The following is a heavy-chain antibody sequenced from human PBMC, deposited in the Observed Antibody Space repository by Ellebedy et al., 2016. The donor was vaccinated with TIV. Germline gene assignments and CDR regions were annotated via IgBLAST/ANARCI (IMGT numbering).Heavy chain of an antibody. J-gene: IGHJ4*02. Sequence: PGGSLRLSCAASGFTISNFGMSWVRPAPGKGLEWVSAISGSGGSTYYADSVKGRFTISRDNSKNTLYLQRNSLRAEDTAVYYCAKDRYGDYVVYFDYWGQGTLVTVSS. CDR2: ISGSGGST. D-gene: IGHD4-17*01. CDR1: GFTISNFG. CDR3: AKDRYGDYVVYFDY. V-gene: IGHV3-23*01.